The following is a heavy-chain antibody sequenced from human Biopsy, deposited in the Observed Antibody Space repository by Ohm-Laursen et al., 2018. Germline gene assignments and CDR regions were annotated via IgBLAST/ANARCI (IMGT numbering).Heavy chain of an antibody. CDR3: ARMDCSGGSCHYYSYGMDV. V-gene: IGHV4-59*07. D-gene: IGHD2-15*01. J-gene: IGHJ6*02. CDR2: ISHTGYT. CDR1: GGSFTGHY. Sequence: SDTLSLTCTVSGGSFTGHYWTWIRQPPGKGLEWIGHISHTGYTSYKSSLKSRVTISLDTSRKHFSLRLTSLAAADTAVYYCARMDCSGGSCHYYSYGMDVWGQGTTVTVSS.